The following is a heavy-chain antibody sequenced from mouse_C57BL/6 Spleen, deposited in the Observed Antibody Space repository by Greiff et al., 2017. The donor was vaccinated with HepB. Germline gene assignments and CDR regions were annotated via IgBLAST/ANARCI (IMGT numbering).Heavy chain of an antibody. CDR1: GFTFSDYG. CDR2: ISSGSSTI. V-gene: IGHV5-17*01. CDR3: ANSYYDYDDGDAVDY. D-gene: IGHD2-4*01. Sequence: EVKLMESGGGLVKPGGSLKLSCAASGFTFSDYGMHWVRQAPEKGLEWVAYISSGSSTIYYADTVKGRFTISRDNAKNTLFLQMTSRRSEDTAMYYWANSYYDYDDGDAVDYWGQGTSVTVSS. J-gene: IGHJ4*01.